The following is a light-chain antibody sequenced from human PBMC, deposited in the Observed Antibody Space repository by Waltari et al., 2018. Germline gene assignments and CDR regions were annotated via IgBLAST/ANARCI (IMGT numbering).Light chain of an antibody. CDR1: QSIRSH. CDR3: QQYNELKT. V-gene: IGKV3-15*01. Sequence: EIVMTQSPATLSVSPVDRATLSCRASQSIRSHLAWYQQKPGQAPRHVIYAASTRATGIPARFSGSGSGTDFTLTISSLQSEDFAVYYCQQYNELKTFGQGTKVEIK. J-gene: IGKJ1*01. CDR2: AAS.